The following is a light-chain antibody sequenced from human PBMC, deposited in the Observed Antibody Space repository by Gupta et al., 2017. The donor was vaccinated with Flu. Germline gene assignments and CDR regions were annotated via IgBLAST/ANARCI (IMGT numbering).Light chain of an antibody. Sequence: VLMQSPGTLSLSPGETATLSCRASQSVSSNYLAWYQQKPGQAPRLLISGASSRATGIPDRFSGSGSGTDFTLTISRLEPEDFAVYFCQQYCSSPRTFGPGAKVEIK. CDR3: QQYCSSPRT. J-gene: IGKJ1*01. CDR2: GAS. CDR1: QSVSSNY. V-gene: IGKV3-20*01.